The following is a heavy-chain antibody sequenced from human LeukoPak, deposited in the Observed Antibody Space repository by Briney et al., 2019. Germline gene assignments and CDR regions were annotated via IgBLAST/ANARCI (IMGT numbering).Heavy chain of an antibody. CDR2: MNPNSGNT. V-gene: IGHV1-8*02. Sequence: ASVKVSCKASGYTFTGYYMHWVRQAPGQGLEWMGWMNPNSGNTGYAQKFQGRVTMTRNTSISTAYMELSSLRSEDAAVYFCARGSFNYGLDVWGQGTTVTVSS. CDR1: GYTFTGYY. J-gene: IGHJ6*02. CDR3: ARGSFNYGLDV.